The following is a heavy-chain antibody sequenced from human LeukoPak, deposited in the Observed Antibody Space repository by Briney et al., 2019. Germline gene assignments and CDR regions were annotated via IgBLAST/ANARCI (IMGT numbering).Heavy chain of an antibody. J-gene: IGHJ4*02. CDR2: IIPISGIA. CDR3: ARDLYYYDSGGPDY. CDR1: GDTFSSYG. V-gene: IGHV1-69*05. Sequence: GASVKVSCKASGDTFSSYGLSWVRQAPGQGLEWMGRIIPISGIANYAQKFQDRVTINTDESTGTVYMELSSLRSEDTAVYYCARDLYYYDSGGPDYWGQGTLVSVSS. D-gene: IGHD3-22*01.